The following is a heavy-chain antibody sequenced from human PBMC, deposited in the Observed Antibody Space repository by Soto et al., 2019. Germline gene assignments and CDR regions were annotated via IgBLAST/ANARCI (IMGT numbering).Heavy chain of an antibody. CDR2: INHSGST. J-gene: IGHJ5*02. CDR1: GGSFSGYY. Sequence: PSETLSLTCPVYGGSFSGYYWSWIRQPPEKGLEWIGEINHSGSTNYNPSLQSRVTTSVETSNNQFSLTVSSENAADTAVXYCASGPIRIFGVVTRGWFDPGRQGTLVPVSS. CDR3: ASGPIRIFGVVTRGWFDP. D-gene: IGHD3-3*01. V-gene: IGHV4-34*01.